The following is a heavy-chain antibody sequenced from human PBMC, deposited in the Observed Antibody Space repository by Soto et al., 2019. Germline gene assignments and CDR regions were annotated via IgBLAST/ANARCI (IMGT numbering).Heavy chain of an antibody. D-gene: IGHD5-18*01. Sequence: SVNVSCKASGGTFSSYAISWVRQAPGQGLEWMGGIIPIFGTTNYAQKFQGRVTITADESTSTAYMELSSLRSEDTAVYYCAVRYSYGYFPDPHWGQGTLVTVSS. V-gene: IGHV1-69*13. CDR3: AVRYSYGYFPDPH. CDR1: GGTFSSYA. J-gene: IGHJ4*02. CDR2: IIPIFGTT.